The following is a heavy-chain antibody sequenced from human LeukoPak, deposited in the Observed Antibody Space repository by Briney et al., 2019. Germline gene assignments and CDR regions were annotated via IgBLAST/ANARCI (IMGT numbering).Heavy chain of an antibody. CDR1: GITLSNYG. Sequence: GGSLRLSCAVSGITLSNYGMSWVRQAPGKGLEWVAGISGSGGGTNYADSMKGRFTISRDNPKNTLFLQMNNLRVEDTAVYFCAKRGVVIRVILVGFHKEAYYFDSWGQGALVTVSS. CDR3: AKRGVVIRVILVGFHKEAYYFDS. J-gene: IGHJ4*02. V-gene: IGHV3-23*01. D-gene: IGHD3-22*01. CDR2: ISGSGGGT.